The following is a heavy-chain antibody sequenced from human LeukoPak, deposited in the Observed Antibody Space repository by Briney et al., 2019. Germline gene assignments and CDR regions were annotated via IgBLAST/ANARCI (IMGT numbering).Heavy chain of an antibody. V-gene: IGHV3-30*03. Sequence: GGSLRLSCAASGFTFSDFGMHWVRQAPGKGLEWVAVISHDGYNKYFADSVKGRFTISRDNSKSTLYLQMNSLRAEDTALYYCARTLTTDIDYWGQGTLVTVSS. D-gene: IGHD4-11*01. J-gene: IGHJ4*02. CDR3: ARTLTTDIDY. CDR2: ISHDGYNK. CDR1: GFTFSDFG.